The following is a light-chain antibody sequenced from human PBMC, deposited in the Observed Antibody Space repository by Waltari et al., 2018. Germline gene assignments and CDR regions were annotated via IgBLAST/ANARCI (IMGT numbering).Light chain of an antibody. Sequence: QSALTQPASVSGSPGQSITISCTGSSNDLGTYNLVSWYQQHPGKAPKLMIYEGTERPSGVSNRFLGSKSGNTASLTISGLQAEDEADYYCCSYAGSTTFLYVFGTGTKVTVL. V-gene: IGLV2-23*01. CDR1: SNDLGTYNL. J-gene: IGLJ1*01. CDR3: CSYAGSTTFLYV. CDR2: EGT.